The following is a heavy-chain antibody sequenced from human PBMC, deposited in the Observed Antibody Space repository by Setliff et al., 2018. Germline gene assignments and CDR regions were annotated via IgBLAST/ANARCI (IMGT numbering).Heavy chain of an antibody. CDR2: VYWNDDK. J-gene: IGHJ4*02. CDR3: VRAKMGPSGRYYFDF. V-gene: IGHV2-5*01. D-gene: IGHD1-26*01. Sequence: SGPTLVNPTQTLTLTCTFSGFSLSSSGVGVGWIRQPPGKALEWLALVYWNDDKRYRPSLKDRLTITKDTSKNQVVLTMTNMDPVDTATYYCVRAKMGPSGRYYFDFWGQGTLVTVSS. CDR1: GFSLSSSGVG.